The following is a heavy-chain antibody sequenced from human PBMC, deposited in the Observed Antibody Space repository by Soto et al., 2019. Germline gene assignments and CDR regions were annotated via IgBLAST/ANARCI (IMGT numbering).Heavy chain of an antibody. CDR2: ISWNSGSI. J-gene: IGHJ6*03. V-gene: IGHV3-9*01. D-gene: IGHD6-19*01. CDR1: GFTFDDYA. CDR3: AKDMGSGCADYYYIDV. Sequence: GGSLRLSCAASGFTFDDYAMHWVRQAPGKGLEWVSGISWNSGSIGYADSVKGRFTISRDNAKNSLYLQMNSLRAEDTALYYCAKDMGSGCADYYYIDVWGKGTTVTVSS.